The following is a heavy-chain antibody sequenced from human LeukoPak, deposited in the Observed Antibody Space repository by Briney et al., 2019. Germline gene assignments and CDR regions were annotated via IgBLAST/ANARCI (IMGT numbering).Heavy chain of an antibody. CDR3: ARESYDYVRDWAHASLNGGDAFDI. D-gene: IGHD3-16*01. CDR2: ISYDGSNK. CDR1: GFTFSSYS. V-gene: IGHV3-30*03. Sequence: GGSLRLSCAASGFTFSSYSMNWVRQAPGKGLEWVAVISYDGSNKYYADSVKGRFTISRDNSKNTLYLQMNSLRAEDTAVYYCARESYDYVRDWAHASLNGGDAFDIWGQGTMVTVSS. J-gene: IGHJ3*02.